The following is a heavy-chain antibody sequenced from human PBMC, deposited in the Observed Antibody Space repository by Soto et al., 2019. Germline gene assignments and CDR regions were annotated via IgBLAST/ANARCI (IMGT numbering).Heavy chain of an antibody. J-gene: IGHJ4*02. CDR2: VTGTPFNT. CDR1: GFTFGVYA. CDR3: ARGGATYGLLTHDY. V-gene: IGHV3-23*01. D-gene: IGHD3-9*01. Sequence: EMQLLESGGGLIQPGGSLRLSCATSGFTFGVYAMSWVRQAPGKGLEWVAAVTGTPFNTYYTDSVKGRFAISRDNSRDTLYLQMNSLTAEDTAVYYCARGGATYGLLTHDYWGQGTLVTVSA.